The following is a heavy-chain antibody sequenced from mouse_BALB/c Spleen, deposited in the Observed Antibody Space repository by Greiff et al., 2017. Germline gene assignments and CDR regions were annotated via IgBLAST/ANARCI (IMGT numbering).Heavy chain of an antibody. CDR3: AREGYYGNYAFAY. CDR1: GFSLTSYG. Sequence: VQLVESGPGLVAPSQSLSITCTVSGFSLTSYGVHWVRQPPGKGLEWLGVIWAGGSTNYNSALMSRLSISKDNSKSQVFLKMNSLQTDDTAMYYCAREGYYGNYAFAYWGQGTLVTVSA. CDR2: IWAGGST. V-gene: IGHV2-9*02. J-gene: IGHJ3*01. D-gene: IGHD2-1*01.